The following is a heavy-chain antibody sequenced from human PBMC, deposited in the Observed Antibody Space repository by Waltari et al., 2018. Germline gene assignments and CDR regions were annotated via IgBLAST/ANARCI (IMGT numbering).Heavy chain of an antibody. D-gene: IGHD3-10*01. CDR2: IIPIFGTA. CDR3: ARGSILWFRELFPVDY. V-gene: IGHV1-69*05. CDR1: GGTFSSYA. J-gene: IGHJ4*02. Sequence: QVQLVQSGAEVKKPGSSVKVSCKASGGTFSSYAISWVRQAPGQGLEWMGGIIPIFGTANYAQKFQGRVTITTDESTSTAYMELSSLRPEDTAVYYCARGSILWFRELFPVDYWGQGTLVTVSS.